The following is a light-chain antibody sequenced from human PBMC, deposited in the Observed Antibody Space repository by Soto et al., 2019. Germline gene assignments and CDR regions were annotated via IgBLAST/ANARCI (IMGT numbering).Light chain of an antibody. V-gene: IGKV3-20*01. CDR2: GAS. CDR3: QQYCSSLYT. Sequence: EIVLTQSPGTLSLSPGERATLSCRASQSVSSNYLAWYQQKPGQAPRLLIYGASSRATGIPDRFSGSGSGTDFTLTISRLEPEDFAVYYCQQYCSSLYTFGQGTKVEIK. CDR1: QSVSSNY. J-gene: IGKJ2*01.